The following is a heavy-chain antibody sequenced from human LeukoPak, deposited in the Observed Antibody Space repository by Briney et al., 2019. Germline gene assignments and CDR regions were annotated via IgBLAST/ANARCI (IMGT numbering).Heavy chain of an antibody. CDR3: ARAYCSSTSCSANWFDP. CDR2: INHSGST. CDR1: GGSFSGYY. J-gene: IGHJ5*02. Sequence: SETLSLTCAVYGGSFSGYYWSWIRQPPGKGLEWIGEINHSGSTNYNPSLKSRVTISVDTSKNQFSLKLSSVTAADTAVYYCARAYCSSTSCSANWFDPWGQGTLVTVSS. V-gene: IGHV4-34*01. D-gene: IGHD2-2*01.